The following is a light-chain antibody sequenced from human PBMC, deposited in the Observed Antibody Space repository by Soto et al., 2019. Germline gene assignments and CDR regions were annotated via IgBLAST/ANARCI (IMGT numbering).Light chain of an antibody. CDR3: AAWDDSLNGRV. Sequence: QAVVTQPPSASGTPGQRVTISCSGSSSNIGSNTANWYQQLPGTAPKLLIYTNNQRPSGVPDRFSGSKSGTSASLAISGLQSVDEADYYCAAWDDSLNGRVFGGGTKVTVL. J-gene: IGLJ3*02. CDR2: TNN. CDR1: SSNIGSNT. V-gene: IGLV1-44*01.